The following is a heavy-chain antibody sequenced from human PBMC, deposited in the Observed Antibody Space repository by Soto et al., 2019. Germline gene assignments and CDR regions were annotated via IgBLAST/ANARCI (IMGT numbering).Heavy chain of an antibody. CDR3: ARDKDTAMVTGAFDI. J-gene: IGHJ3*02. CDR2: IYYSGST. CDR1: GGSVSSGSYY. V-gene: IGHV4-61*01. Sequence: QVQLQESGPGLVKPSETLSLTCTVSGGSVSSGSYYWSWVRQPPGKGLEWIGYIYYSGSTNYNPSLKSRVTISVDTSKNQFSLKLSSVTAADTAVYYCARDKDTAMVTGAFDIWGPGTMVTVSS. D-gene: IGHD5-18*01.